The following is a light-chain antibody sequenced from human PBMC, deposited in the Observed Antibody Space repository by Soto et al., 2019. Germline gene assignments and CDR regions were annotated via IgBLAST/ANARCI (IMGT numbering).Light chain of an antibody. Sequence: EIVLTQSPATLSLSPGERATLSCRASQSVSSLLAWYQQKPGQGPRLLIYDASNRATGIPARFSGSGSGTDFTLTISSLEPEDFAVYYCQQRSNWITFGQGTRLEIK. CDR1: QSVSSL. V-gene: IGKV3-11*01. CDR2: DAS. CDR3: QQRSNWIT. J-gene: IGKJ5*01.